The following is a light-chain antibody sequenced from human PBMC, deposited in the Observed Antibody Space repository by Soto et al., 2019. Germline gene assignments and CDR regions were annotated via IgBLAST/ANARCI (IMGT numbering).Light chain of an antibody. Sequence: MPQYPLSLPVTPGEPASISCRSSQSLLHSSWLAWYQQKPGKAPKLLIYDASSLESGVPSRFSGSGSGTEFTLTISSLQPDDFVTYYCQQYNSYPWTFGQGTKVDIK. CDR3: QQYNSYPWT. CDR1: QSLLHSSW. J-gene: IGKJ1*01. V-gene: IGKV1-5*01. CDR2: DAS.